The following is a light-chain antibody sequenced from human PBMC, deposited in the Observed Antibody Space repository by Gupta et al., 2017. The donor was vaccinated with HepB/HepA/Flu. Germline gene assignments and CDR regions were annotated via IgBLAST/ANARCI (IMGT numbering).Light chain of an antibody. Sequence: QSVLTQPPSVSAAPGQKVTISCSGSSSNIGNNYVPWYQQLPGTAPKLRIYENNKRPSGIPDRFSGSKSGTSATLGITGLQTGDEADYYCGTWDSSLSAFGGGTKLTVL. V-gene: IGLV1-51*02. CDR2: ENN. CDR1: SSNIGNNY. J-gene: IGLJ2*01. CDR3: GTWDSSLSA.